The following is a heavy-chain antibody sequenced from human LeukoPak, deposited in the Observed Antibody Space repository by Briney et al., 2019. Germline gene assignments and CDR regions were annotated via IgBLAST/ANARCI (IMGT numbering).Heavy chain of an antibody. CDR3: ARVTGDPFDY. J-gene: IGHJ4*02. CDR2: INRDGSST. D-gene: IGHD2-21*02. V-gene: IGHV3-74*01. CDR1: GFTFSSYW. Sequence: GRSLRLSCAASGFTFSSYWMPWVRQAPGKGRVWVSRINRDGSSTSYADSVKGRFTISRDNAKNTLYLQMNSLRAEDTAVYYCARVTGDPFDYWGQGTLVTVSS.